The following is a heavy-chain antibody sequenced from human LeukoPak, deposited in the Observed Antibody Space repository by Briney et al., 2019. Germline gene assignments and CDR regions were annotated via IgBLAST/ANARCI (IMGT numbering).Heavy chain of an antibody. V-gene: IGHV4-59*01. J-gene: IGHJ6*03. CDR3: ARSVGGYYYYMDV. Sequence: PSETLSLTCTVSGASITSYYWSWIRQPPRKGLEWIGNIYYSGSTNYNPSLTSRVTISVDTSKNQFSLKLSSVTAADTAVYFCARSVGGYYYYMDVWGQGTTVTVSS. CDR1: GASITSYY. CDR2: IYYSGST.